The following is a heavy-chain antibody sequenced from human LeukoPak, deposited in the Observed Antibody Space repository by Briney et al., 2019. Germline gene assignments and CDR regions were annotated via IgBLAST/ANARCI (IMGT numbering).Heavy chain of an antibody. J-gene: IGHJ3*02. CDR3: ARFPFKDPNWDDAFDI. CDR1: GYTFTGYY. V-gene: IGHV1-2*02. Sequence: ASVKVSCKASGYTFTGYYMHWVRQAPGQGLEWMGWINPNSGGTNYAQKFQGRVTMTRDTSISTAYMELSRLRSDDTAVYYCARFPFKDPNWDDAFDIWGQGTMVTVSS. D-gene: IGHD1-26*01. CDR2: INPNSGGT.